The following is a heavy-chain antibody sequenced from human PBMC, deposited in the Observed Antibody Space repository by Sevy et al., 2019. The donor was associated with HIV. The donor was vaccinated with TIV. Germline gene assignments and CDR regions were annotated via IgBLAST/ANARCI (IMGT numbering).Heavy chain of an antibody. D-gene: IGHD5-12*01. CDR1: GFTFSTYD. V-gene: IGHV3-48*01. CDR2: ISSSSSNI. Sequence: GGSLRLSCAASGFTFSTYDMNCVRQAPGKGVEWISYISSSSSNIYYADSVKGRFTISRDNAKNSLFVQMHSLRAEDTAVYYCAREGGYTDQGMDVWGQGTTVTVSS. CDR3: AREGGYTDQGMDV. J-gene: IGHJ6*02.